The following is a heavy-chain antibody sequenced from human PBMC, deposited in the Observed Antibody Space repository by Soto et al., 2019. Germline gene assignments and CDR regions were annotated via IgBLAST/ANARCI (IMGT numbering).Heavy chain of an antibody. CDR2: ISSSGSTI. CDR3: ARVGYGDYYYYYGMDV. J-gene: IGHJ6*02. D-gene: IGHD4-17*01. CDR1: GFTFSSNN. Sequence: GGSLRLRCAASGFTFSSNNINLGRQAPGKGLERVSYISSSGSTIYYADSVKGRFTISRDSANNSLYLQMNSLRAEDTAVYYCARVGYGDYYYYYGMDVCGQGTTVTVSS. V-gene: IGHV3-48*01.